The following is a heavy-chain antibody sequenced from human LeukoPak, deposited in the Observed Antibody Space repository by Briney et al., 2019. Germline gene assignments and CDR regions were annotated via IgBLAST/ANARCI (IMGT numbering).Heavy chain of an antibody. Sequence: GGSLRLSCSASGFTFSSYAMHWVRQAPGKGLEYVSAISSNGGSTYYADSVKGRFTISRDNSKNTLYLQMSSLRAEDTAVYYCVKSCSSTSCYYRPLDYWGQGTLVIVSS. J-gene: IGHJ4*02. D-gene: IGHD2-2*01. CDR2: ISSNGGST. CDR1: GFTFSSYA. CDR3: VKSCSSTSCYYRPLDY. V-gene: IGHV3-64D*06.